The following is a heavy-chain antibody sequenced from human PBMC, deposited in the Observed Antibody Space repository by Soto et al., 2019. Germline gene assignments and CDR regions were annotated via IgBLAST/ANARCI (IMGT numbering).Heavy chain of an antibody. Sequence: SETLSLTCAVYGGSFSGYYWSWIRQPPGKGLEWIGEINHSGSTNYNPSLKSRVTISVDTSKNQFSLKLSSVTAADTAVYYCARGYAPIYDIPPDYWGQGTLVTVSS. J-gene: IGHJ4*02. V-gene: IGHV4-34*01. D-gene: IGHD3-9*01. CDR1: GGSFSGYY. CDR2: INHSGST. CDR3: ARGYAPIYDIPPDY.